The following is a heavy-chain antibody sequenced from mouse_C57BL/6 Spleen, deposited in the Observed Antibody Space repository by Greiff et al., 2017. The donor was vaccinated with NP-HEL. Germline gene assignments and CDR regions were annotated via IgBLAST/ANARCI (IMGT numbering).Heavy chain of an antibody. CDR3: ARGEWFYDGYYVRFAD. V-gene: IGHV1-42*01. CDR1: GYSFTGYY. Sequence: VQLKESGPELVKPGASVKISCKASGYSFTGYYMNWVKQSPEKSLEWIGEINPSTGGTTYNQKFKAKATLTVDKSSSTAYMQLKSLTSEDSAVYYGARGEWFYDGYYVRFADWGQGTLVTVSA. J-gene: IGHJ3*01. D-gene: IGHD2-3*01. CDR2: INPSTGGT.